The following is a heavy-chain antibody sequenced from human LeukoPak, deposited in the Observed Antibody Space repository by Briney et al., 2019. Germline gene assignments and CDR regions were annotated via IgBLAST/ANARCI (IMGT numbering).Heavy chain of an antibody. Sequence: PSETLSLTCTVSGGSISSGGYYWSWIRQHPGKGLEWIGYIYYSGSTYYNPSLKSRVTIPVDRSKNQFSLKLSSVTAADTAVYYCARGPPRVPGTAFDIWGQGTMVTVSS. V-gene: IGHV4-31*03. CDR1: GGSISSGGYY. CDR3: ARGPPRVPGTAFDI. J-gene: IGHJ3*02. CDR2: IYYSGST. D-gene: IGHD3-10*01.